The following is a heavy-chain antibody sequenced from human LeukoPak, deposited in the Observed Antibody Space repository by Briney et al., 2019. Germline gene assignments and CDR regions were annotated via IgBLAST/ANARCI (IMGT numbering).Heavy chain of an antibody. CDR2: IYYSGVT. CDR3: ALGYCGGGSCYAREYFQH. J-gene: IGHJ1*01. Sequence: PSETLSLTCTVSGGSISSSSYYWGWIRQPPGKGPEWIGSIYYSGVTYYNPSLESRVTILVDTSKNQFSLKLSSVTATDTAVYYCALGYCGGGSCYAREYFQHWGQGTLVTVSS. CDR1: GGSISSSSYY. V-gene: IGHV4-39*01. D-gene: IGHD2-15*01.